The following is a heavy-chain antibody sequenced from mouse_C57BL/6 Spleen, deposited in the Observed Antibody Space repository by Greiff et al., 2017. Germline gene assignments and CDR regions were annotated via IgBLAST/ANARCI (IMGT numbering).Heavy chain of an antibody. CDR3: ARRGRMVLFDY. CDR2: INPNNGGT. Sequence: EVQLQQSGPELVKPGASVKISCKASGYTFTDYYMNWVKQSHGKSLEWIGDINPNNGGTSYNQKFKGKATLTVDKSSSTAYMELRSLTSEDSAVYYCARRGRMVLFDYWGQGTTLTVSS. V-gene: IGHV1-26*01. J-gene: IGHJ2*01. CDR1: GYTFTDYY. D-gene: IGHD2-10*02.